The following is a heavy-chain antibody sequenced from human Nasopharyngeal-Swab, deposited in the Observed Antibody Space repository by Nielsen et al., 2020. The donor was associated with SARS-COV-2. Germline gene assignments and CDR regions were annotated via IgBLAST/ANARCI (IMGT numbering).Heavy chain of an antibody. CDR2: TCYRSKWYN. J-gene: IGHJ3*02. Sequence: SQTLSLTCAISGDSVSSNNAAWNWIRQSPSRGLEWLGRTCYRSKWYNEYAASVKSRVTINPDTSKNQISLQVNSMTAEDTAVYYCARRQMGAHAFDIWGQGTMVTVSS. CDR3: ARRQMGAHAFDI. CDR1: GDSVSSNNAA. D-gene: IGHD3-16*01. V-gene: IGHV6-1*01.